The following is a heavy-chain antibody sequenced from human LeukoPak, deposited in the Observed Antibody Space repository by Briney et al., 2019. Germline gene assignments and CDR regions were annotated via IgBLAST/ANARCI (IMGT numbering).Heavy chain of an antibody. V-gene: IGHV4-61*02. CDR3: ARGDLTLGDAFDI. CDR2: IYTSGST. CDR1: GGSISSGSYY. J-gene: IGHJ3*02. D-gene: IGHD1-14*01. Sequence: SETLSLTCTVSGGSISSGSYYWSWIRQPAGKGLEWIGRIYTSGSTNYNPSLKSRVTISVDTSKNQFSLKLSSVTAADTAVYYCARGDLTLGDAFDIWGQGTMVTVSS.